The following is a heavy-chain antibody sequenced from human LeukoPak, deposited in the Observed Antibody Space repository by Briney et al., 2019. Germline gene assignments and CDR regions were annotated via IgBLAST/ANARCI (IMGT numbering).Heavy chain of an antibody. V-gene: IGHV1-69*01. CDR3: ARASSSWYGFDY. Sequence: ASVKVSCKASGGTFSSYAISWVRQAPGQGLEWMGGIIPIFGTANYAQNFQGRVTITADESTSTAYMELSSLRSEDTAVYYCARASSSWYGFDYWGQGTLVTVSS. CDR1: GGTFSSYA. J-gene: IGHJ4*02. CDR2: IIPIFGTA. D-gene: IGHD6-13*01.